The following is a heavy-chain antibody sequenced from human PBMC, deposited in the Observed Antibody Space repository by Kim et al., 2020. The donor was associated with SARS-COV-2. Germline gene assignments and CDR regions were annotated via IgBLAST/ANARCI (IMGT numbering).Heavy chain of an antibody. CDR3: ARDGSGPYYYGSGGYLYYYYDYGMDV. V-gene: IGHV3-21*01. CDR1: GFTFSSYS. J-gene: IGHJ6*02. D-gene: IGHD3-10*01. Sequence: GGSLRLSCAASGFTFSSYSMNWVRQAPGKGLEWVSSISSSSSYIYYADSVKGRFTISRDNAKNSLYLQMNSLRAEDTAVYYCARDGSGPYYYGSGGYLYYYYDYGMDVWGQGTTVTVSS. CDR2: ISSSSSYI.